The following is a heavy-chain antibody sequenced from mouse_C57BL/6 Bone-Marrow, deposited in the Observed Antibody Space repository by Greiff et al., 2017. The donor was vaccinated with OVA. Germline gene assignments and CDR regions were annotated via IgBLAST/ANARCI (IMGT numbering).Heavy chain of an antibody. Sequence: EVKLQESGPGLVKPSQSLSLTCSVTGYSITSGYYWNWIRQFPGNKLEWMGYISYDGSNNYNPSLKNRISITRDTSKNQFFLKLNSVTTEDTATYYCARERVYYGSSFYWYFDVWGTGTTVTVSS. D-gene: IGHD1-1*01. CDR3: ARERVYYGSSFYWYFDV. CDR2: ISYDGSN. CDR1: GYSITSGYY. J-gene: IGHJ1*03. V-gene: IGHV3-6*01.